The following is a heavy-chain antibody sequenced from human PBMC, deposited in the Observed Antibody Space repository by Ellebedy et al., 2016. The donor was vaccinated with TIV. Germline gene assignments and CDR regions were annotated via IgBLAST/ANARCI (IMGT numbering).Heavy chain of an antibody. CDR1: GFILSNYP. CDR2: MSYDRGLT. D-gene: IGHD2-8*01. CDR3: AKVCCTPPYLDS. J-gene: IGHJ4*02. V-gene: IGHV3-30*04. Sequence: LSLTCXASGFILSNYPMHWVRQAPGKGLEWVAGMSYDRGLTFYADSVKGRFTISRDDSGNTLHLQINSLRPDDTAVYYCAKVCCTPPYLDSWGQGTLVTVAS.